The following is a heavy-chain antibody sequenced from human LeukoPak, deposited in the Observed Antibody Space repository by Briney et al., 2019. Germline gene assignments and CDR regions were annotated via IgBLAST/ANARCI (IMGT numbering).Heavy chain of an antibody. Sequence: PGGSLRLSCAASGFTFSSYAMHWVRQAPGKGLEWVAVISYDGSNKYYADSVKGRFTISRDNSKNTLYLQMNSLRAEDTAVYYCAKDSSLSMVRGAFDYWGQGTLVTVSS. CDR1: GFTFSSYA. CDR2: ISYDGSNK. J-gene: IGHJ4*02. V-gene: IGHV3-30*04. CDR3: AKDSSLSMVRGAFDY. D-gene: IGHD3-10*01.